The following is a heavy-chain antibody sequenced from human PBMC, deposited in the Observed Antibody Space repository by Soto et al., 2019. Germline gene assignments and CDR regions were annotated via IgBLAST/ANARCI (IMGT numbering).Heavy chain of an antibody. Sequence: QVQLVESRGGVVQPGRSLRLSCAASGFTFSSYGMHWVRQAPGRGLEWVAVIWYDGSNKYYADSVKGRFTISRDNSKNTLYLQMNSLRAEDTAVYYRARDAVVWDYYYGMDVWGQGTTVTVSS. D-gene: IGHD2-15*01. CDR1: GFTFSSYG. V-gene: IGHV3-33*01. CDR2: IWYDGSNK. CDR3: ARDAVVWDYYYGMDV. J-gene: IGHJ6*02.